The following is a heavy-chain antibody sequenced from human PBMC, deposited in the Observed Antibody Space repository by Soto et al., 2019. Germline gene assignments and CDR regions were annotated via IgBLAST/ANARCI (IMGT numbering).Heavy chain of an antibody. CDR3: TRDVHLQSFDY. D-gene: IGHD1-1*01. Sequence: EVQLVESGGGLVQPGGSLRLSCAASGFTFSNYLMHWVRQAPGKGLVWVSRINSDGSRTNYADSVKGRFTISRDNAKNTLYLQMNSLRAEDTAVYYCTRDVHLQSFDYWGQGTLVTVSS. V-gene: IGHV3-74*01. CDR2: INSDGSRT. J-gene: IGHJ4*02. CDR1: GFTFSNYL.